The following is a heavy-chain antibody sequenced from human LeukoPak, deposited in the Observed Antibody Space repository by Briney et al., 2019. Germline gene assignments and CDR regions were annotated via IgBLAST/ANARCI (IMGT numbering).Heavy chain of an antibody. CDR3: AREEVLRFLEPPYYYYYMDV. CDR2: INTDGSST. D-gene: IGHD3-3*01. J-gene: IGHJ6*03. Sequence: GGSLRLSCAASGFTFSSYWMHWVRQAPGKGLVWVSRINTDGSSTSYADSVKGRFTISRDNAKNTLYLQMNSLRAEDTAVYYCAREEVLRFLEPPYYYYYMDVWGKGTTVTVSS. CDR1: GFTFSSYW. V-gene: IGHV3-74*01.